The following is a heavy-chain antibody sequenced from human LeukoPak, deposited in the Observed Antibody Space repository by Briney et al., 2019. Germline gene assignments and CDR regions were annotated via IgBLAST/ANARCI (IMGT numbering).Heavy chain of an antibody. CDR1: GFTFSSYW. CDR3: ARSQDRNYYYYGMDV. Sequence: KTGGSLRLSCAASGFTFSSYWMSWVRQAPGKGPEWVSYISSSSSYTNHADSVKGRFTISRDNAKNSLYLQMNSLRAEDTAVYYCARSQDRNYYYYGMDVWGKGTTVTVSS. CDR2: ISSSSSYT. J-gene: IGHJ6*04. V-gene: IGHV3-21*05.